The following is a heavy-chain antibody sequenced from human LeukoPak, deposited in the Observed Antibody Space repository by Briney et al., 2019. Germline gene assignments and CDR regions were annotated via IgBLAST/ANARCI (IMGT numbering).Heavy chain of an antibody. CDR2: INHSGST. V-gene: IGHV4-34*01. CDR3: AKSITMVRGAPRAFDI. CDR1: GGSISPYY. Sequence: PSETLSLTCTVSGGSISPYYWSWIRQPPGKGLEWIGEINHSGSTNYNPSLKSRVTISVDTSKNQISLKLSSVTAADTAVYYCAKSITMVRGAPRAFDIWGQGTMVTVSS. J-gene: IGHJ3*02. D-gene: IGHD3-10*01.